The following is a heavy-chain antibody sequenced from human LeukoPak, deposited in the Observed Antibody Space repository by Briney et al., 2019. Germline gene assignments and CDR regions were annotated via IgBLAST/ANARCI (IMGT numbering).Heavy chain of an antibody. Sequence: GGSLRLSCAASGFTFSSYGMHWVRQAPGKGLEWVAVIWYDGTNKYYADSVKGRFTISRDNSKNTLYLQMNSLRAEDTAVYYCARWTSSSWFFDYWGQGTLVTVSS. CDR3: ARWTSSSWFFDY. CDR2: IWYDGTNK. CDR1: GFTFSSYG. V-gene: IGHV3-33*01. J-gene: IGHJ4*02. D-gene: IGHD6-13*01.